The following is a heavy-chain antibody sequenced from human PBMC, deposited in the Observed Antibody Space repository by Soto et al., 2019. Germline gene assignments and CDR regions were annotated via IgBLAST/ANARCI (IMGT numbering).Heavy chain of an antibody. CDR1: GFTFRSYG. V-gene: IGHV3-33*08. J-gene: IGHJ4*02. CDR3: ARGSAFIGLDY. CDR2: IKSDGTSQ. Sequence: GGSLRLSCEASGFTFRSYGMHWVRQAPGKGLEWVAVIKSDGTSQYYSDSVEGRFFISRDNRKNTLFLQMNSLRAEDTAIYYCARGSAFIGLDYWGQGTPVTVSS. D-gene: IGHD1-26*01.